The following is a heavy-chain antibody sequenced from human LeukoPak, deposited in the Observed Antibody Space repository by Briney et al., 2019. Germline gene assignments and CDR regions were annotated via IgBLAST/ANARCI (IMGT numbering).Heavy chain of an antibody. CDR1: GNTFIGYW. D-gene: IGHD2-2*01. Sequence: ASVKVSCKASGNTFIGYWIHWVRQAPGQGLEWMGIINPSGGSTSYAQKFQGRVTMTRDTSTSTVYMELSSLRSEDTAVYYCARDWGYQLLSYWGQGTLVTVSS. J-gene: IGHJ4*02. V-gene: IGHV1-46*01. CDR3: ARDWGYQLLSY. CDR2: INPSGGST.